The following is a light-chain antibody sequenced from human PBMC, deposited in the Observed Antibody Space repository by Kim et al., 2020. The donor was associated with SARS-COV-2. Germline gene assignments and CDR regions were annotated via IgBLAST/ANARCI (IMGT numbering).Light chain of an antibody. V-gene: IGLV3-25*03. CDR1: ALPKQY. CDR3: QSADSSGTYPVV. CDR2: KDS. J-gene: IGLJ2*01. Sequence: PGQTARITCSGDALPKQYAYWYQQKPGQAPVLVIYKDSERPSGIPERFSGSSSGTTVTLTISGVQAEDEADYYCQSADSSGTYPVVFGGGTKLTVL.